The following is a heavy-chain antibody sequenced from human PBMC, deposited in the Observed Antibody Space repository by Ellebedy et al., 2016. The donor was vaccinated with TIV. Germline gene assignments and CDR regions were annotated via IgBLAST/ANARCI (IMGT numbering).Heavy chain of an antibody. CDR3: ARGSSSAYYYYGMDV. CDR2: ISSTGSRT. Sequence: GESLKISCAASGFTFSSYAMSWVRQAPGKGLEWVSTISSTGSRTYYADSVEGRFIISRDNSKKTLYLQMNSLRAEDTAVYYCARGSSSAYYYYGMDVWGQGTTVTVSS. CDR1: GFTFSSYA. D-gene: IGHD6-6*01. J-gene: IGHJ6*02. V-gene: IGHV3-23*01.